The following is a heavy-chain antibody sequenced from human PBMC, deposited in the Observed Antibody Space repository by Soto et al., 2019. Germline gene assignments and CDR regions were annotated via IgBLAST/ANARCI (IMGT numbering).Heavy chain of an antibody. D-gene: IGHD2-2*01. V-gene: IGHV4-34*01. CDR1: GGSFSGYY. CDR2: INHSGST. CDR3: AGARGLYCSSTSCYPGWGGMEV. J-gene: IGHJ6*02. Sequence: SETLSLTCAVYGGSFSGYYWSGIRQRPGKGLEWIGEINHSGSTNYSPSLKSRVTISVDTSKNQFSLKLSSVTAADTAVYYCAGARGLYCSSTSCYPGWGGMEVWGQGTPVTVSS.